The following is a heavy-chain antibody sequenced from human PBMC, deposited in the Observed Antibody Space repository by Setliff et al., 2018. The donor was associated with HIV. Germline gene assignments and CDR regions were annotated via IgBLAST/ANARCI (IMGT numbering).Heavy chain of an antibody. D-gene: IGHD6-19*01. Sequence: ASVKVSCKVSGYTLTELSMHWVRQAPGKGLEWMGGFDPEDGDTIYAQKFQGRVTMTEDTSTDTAYMELSSLRSEDTAVYYCATGIAVAGSFDYWGQGTLVTVSS. CDR3: ATGIAVAGSFDY. CDR1: GYTLTELS. CDR2: FDPEDGDT. V-gene: IGHV1-24*01. J-gene: IGHJ4*02.